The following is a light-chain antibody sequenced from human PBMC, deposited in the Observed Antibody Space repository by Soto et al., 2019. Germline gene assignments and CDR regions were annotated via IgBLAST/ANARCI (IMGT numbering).Light chain of an antibody. CDR2: AAS. CDR3: QQSYRTPLT. V-gene: IGKV1-39*01. J-gene: IGKJ4*01. CDR1: QSISSN. Sequence: DIQMTQSPSSLSASVGGRVTITCRASQSISSNLNWYQQKPGKAPKLLSYAASSLQSGVPSRFSGGGSGTDFTLSINSLQPEHLATYSCQQSYRTPLTFGGGTKVEI.